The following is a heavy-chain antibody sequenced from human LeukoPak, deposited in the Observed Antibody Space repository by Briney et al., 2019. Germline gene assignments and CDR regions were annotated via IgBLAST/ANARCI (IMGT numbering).Heavy chain of an antibody. Sequence: SETLSLTCPVSGGSISIYSWSWIRQPPGEVLEWIGYIYYRGSTNYNPSLKSRVTISVDTSKNQFSLKLSSVTAADTAVYYCARSPNYYGSGSYLPAHNWFDPWGQGTLVTVSS. CDR1: GGSISIYS. D-gene: IGHD3-10*01. J-gene: IGHJ5*02. CDR2: IYYRGST. CDR3: ARSPNYYGSGSYLPAHNWFDP. V-gene: IGHV4-59*01.